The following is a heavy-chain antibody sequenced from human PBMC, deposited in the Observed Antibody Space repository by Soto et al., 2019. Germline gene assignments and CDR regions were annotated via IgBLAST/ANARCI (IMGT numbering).Heavy chain of an antibody. Sequence: QVQLVQSGAEEKKPGASVKVSCKASGYTFTSYAMHWVRQAPGQRLEWMGWINAGNGNTKYSQKFQGRVTITRDTSASTVYMELSSLISEDTAVYYCARVSGWYFLDYWGQGTLVTVSS. D-gene: IGHD6-19*01. J-gene: IGHJ4*02. CDR1: GYTFTSYA. CDR2: INAGNGNT. V-gene: IGHV1-3*05. CDR3: ARVSGWYFLDY.